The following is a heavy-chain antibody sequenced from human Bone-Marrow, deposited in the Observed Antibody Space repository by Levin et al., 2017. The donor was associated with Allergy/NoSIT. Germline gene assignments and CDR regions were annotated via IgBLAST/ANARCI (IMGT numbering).Heavy chain of an antibody. CDR2: IIPIFGTA. Sequence: ASVKVSCKASGGTFSSYAISWVRQAPGQGLEWMGGIIPIFGTANYAQKFQGRVTITADKSTSTAYMELSSLRSEDTAVYYCARVYDFWSDSYYMDVWGKGTTVTVSS. J-gene: IGHJ6*03. V-gene: IGHV1-69*06. CDR3: ARVYDFWSDSYYMDV. D-gene: IGHD3-3*01. CDR1: GGTFSSYA.